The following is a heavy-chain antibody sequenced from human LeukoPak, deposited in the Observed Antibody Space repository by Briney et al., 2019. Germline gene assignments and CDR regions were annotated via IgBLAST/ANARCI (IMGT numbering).Heavy chain of an antibody. J-gene: IGHJ4*02. CDR3: AKVFYSSGWYGAKYDY. Sequence: GGSLRLSCAASGFAFSSYAMSWVRQAPGKGLEWVSAISGSGGSTYYADSVKGRFTISRDNSKNTLYLQMNSLRAEDTAVYYCAKVFYSSGWYGAKYDYWGQGTLVTVSS. CDR1: GFAFSSYA. V-gene: IGHV3-23*01. CDR2: ISGSGGST. D-gene: IGHD6-19*01.